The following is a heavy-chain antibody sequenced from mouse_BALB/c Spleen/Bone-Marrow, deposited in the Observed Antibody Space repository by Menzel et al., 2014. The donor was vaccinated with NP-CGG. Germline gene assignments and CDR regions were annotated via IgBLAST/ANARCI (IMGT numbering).Heavy chain of an antibody. Sequence: EVQLQQSGAELVKPGASVKLSCTASGFNIXDTYMHWVKQRPGQGLEWIGRIDPANGNTKYDPKFQGKATITADTSSNTAYLQLSSLTSEDTAVYYCAVYDYEGFAYWGQGTLVTVSA. CDR1: GFNIXDTY. D-gene: IGHD2-4*01. V-gene: IGHV14-3*02. J-gene: IGHJ3*01. CDR2: IDPANGNT. CDR3: AVYDYEGFAY.